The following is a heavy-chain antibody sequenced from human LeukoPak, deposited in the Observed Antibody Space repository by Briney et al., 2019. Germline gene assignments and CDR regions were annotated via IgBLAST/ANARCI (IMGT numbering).Heavy chain of an antibody. CDR3: ARFRSGWYLNYFDY. CDR2: INHSGTT. Sequence: SETLSLTCAVYGGSFSGNYWSWIRQPPGKGLEWIGDINHSGTTNYSPSLKSRVTISVDTSKNQFSLKLSSVTAADTAVYYCARFRSGWYLNYFDYWGQGTLVTVSS. D-gene: IGHD6-19*01. J-gene: IGHJ4*02. V-gene: IGHV4-34*01. CDR1: GGSFSGNY.